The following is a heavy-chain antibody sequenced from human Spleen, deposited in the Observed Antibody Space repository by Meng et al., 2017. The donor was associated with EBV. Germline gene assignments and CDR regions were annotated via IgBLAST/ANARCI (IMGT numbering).Heavy chain of an antibody. V-gene: IGHV1-18*01. J-gene: IGHJ4*02. CDR2: ISGYNGNT. CDR3: ARDDCSGGTCYIY. D-gene: IGHD2-15*01. CDR1: GYTFSSYD. Sequence: QVQLVQSGAEVKQPGASAKVCCKASGYTFSSYDSNWVRQAPGQGLEWMGWISGYNGNTNYAQKFQDRVTMTTDTSTSTAYMELRSLKSDDTAVYYCARDDCSGGTCYIYWDQGTLVTVSS.